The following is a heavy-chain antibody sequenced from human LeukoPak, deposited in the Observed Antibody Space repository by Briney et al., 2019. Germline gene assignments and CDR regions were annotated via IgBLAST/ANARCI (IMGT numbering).Heavy chain of an antibody. V-gene: IGHV3-21*01. Sequence: GGSLRLSCAASGFTFSSYSMNWVRQAPGKGLEWVSSISSSSSYIYYADSVKGRFTISRDNAKSSLYLQMNSLRAEDTAVYYCAREIAARPDYWGQGTLVTVSS. J-gene: IGHJ4*02. CDR2: ISSSSSYI. CDR3: AREIAARPDY. CDR1: GFTFSSYS. D-gene: IGHD6-6*01.